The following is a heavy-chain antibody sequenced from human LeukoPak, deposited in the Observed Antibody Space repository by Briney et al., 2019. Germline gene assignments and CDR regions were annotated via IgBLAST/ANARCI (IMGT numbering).Heavy chain of an antibody. J-gene: IGHJ6*03. D-gene: IGHD2-2*01. V-gene: IGHV1-18*01. CDR3: ARVPGRRRYCSSTSCRTTYYYYYMDV. CDR2: ISAYNGNT. Sequence: AASVKVSCKASGYTFTSYGISWVRQAPGQGLEWMGWISAYNGNTNYAQKLQGRVTMTTDTSTSTAYMELRSLRSDDTAVYYCARVPGRRRYCSSTSCRTTYYYYYMDVWGKGTTVTISS. CDR1: GYTFTSYG.